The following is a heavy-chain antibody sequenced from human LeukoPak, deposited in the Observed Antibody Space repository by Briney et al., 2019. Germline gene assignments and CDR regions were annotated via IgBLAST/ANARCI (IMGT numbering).Heavy chain of an antibody. CDR1: GYTFTSYG. D-gene: IGHD3-22*01. J-gene: IGHJ4*02. Sequence: ASVKVSCKASGYTFTSYGISWVRQAPGQGLEWMGWISAYNGNTNYAQKLQGRVTMTTDTSTSTAYMELRSLRSDDTAVYYRASGYYDSSGYYSVDYWGQGTLVTVSS. CDR2: ISAYNGNT. CDR3: ASGYYDSSGYYSVDY. V-gene: IGHV1-18*01.